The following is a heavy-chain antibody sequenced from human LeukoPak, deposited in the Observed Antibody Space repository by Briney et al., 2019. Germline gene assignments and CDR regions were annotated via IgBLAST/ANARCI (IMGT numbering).Heavy chain of an antibody. CDR1: GFTFTNAW. CDR2: IKSKTDGGTI. D-gene: IGHD5-24*01. J-gene: IGHJ4*02. CDR3: TTVPRTISTDY. V-gene: IGHV3-15*01. Sequence: GGSLRLSCEASGFTFTNAWMSWVRQAPGKGLEWVGRIKSKTDGGTIDYAAPVKGRFTISRDEAKNTLYLQMNSLKTEDTAVYYCTTVPRTISTDYWGQGTLVTVSS.